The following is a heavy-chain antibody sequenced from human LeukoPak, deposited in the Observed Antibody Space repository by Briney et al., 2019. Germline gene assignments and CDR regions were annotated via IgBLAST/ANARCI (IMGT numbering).Heavy chain of an antibody. Sequence: GGSLRLSCAASGFTFSSYWMHWVRQAPGKGLVWVSRINSDGSSTSYADSVKGRFTISRDNAKNTLYLQMNSLRAEDTAVYYCARSAMGGNYYYYGMDVWGQGTTVTVSS. V-gene: IGHV3-74*01. D-gene: IGHD6-25*01. CDR1: GFTFSSYW. CDR2: INSDGSST. CDR3: ARSAMGGNYYYYGMDV. J-gene: IGHJ6*02.